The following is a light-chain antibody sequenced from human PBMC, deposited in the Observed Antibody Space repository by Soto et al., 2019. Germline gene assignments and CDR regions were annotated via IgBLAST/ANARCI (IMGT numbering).Light chain of an antibody. CDR1: QSISSY. CDR3: QKYDSDPRT. Sequence: DIQMTQSPSSLSASVGDRVTITCRASQSISSYLNWYQQKPGKAPKLLIYGSSTLQSGVPSRFSGSGSGTDFTLTISSLQPEDVATYYCQKYDSDPRTFGQGTKVDIK. CDR2: GSS. J-gene: IGKJ1*01. V-gene: IGKV1-27*01.